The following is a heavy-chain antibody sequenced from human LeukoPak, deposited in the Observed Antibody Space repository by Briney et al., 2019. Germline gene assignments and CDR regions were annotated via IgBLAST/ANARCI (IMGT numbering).Heavy chain of an antibody. D-gene: IGHD3-10*01. J-gene: IGHJ5*02. Sequence: PSETLSLTCTVSGGSISSYYRSWIRQPAGKGLEWIGRIYTSGSTNYNPSLKSRVTMSVDTSKNQFSLKLSSVTAADTAVYYCARVDYYGSGSYSWFDPWGQGTLVTVSS. CDR2: IYTSGST. CDR3: ARVDYYGSGSYSWFDP. V-gene: IGHV4-4*07. CDR1: GGSISSYY.